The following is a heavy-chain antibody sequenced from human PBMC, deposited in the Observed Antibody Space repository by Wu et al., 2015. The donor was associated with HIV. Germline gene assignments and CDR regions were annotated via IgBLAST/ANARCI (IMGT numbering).Heavy chain of an antibody. CDR3: ARAVHKSVGGATVTHTKVGATYYYAMDV. J-gene: IGHJ6*02. D-gene: IGHD1-26*01. Sequence: QVQLVQSGAEVKKPGSSVRVSCKASGGTFSRNAISWVRQAPGQGLEWMGGIIPVMATPNYAQRFQGRVTITADESTNTAYMELSGLTFEDTAVYYCARAVHKSVGGATVTHTKVGATYYYAMDVWGQGTTVIVSS. CDR1: GGTFSRNA. CDR2: IIPVMATP. V-gene: IGHV1-69*12.